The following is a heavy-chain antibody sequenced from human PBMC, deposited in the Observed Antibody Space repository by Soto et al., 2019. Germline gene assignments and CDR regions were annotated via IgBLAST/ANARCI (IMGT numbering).Heavy chain of an antibody. D-gene: IGHD6-19*01. V-gene: IGHV3-33*01. CDR1: GFTFSNHG. CDR3: ARESSSGRRDRIDY. CDR2: IWYDGTNR. J-gene: IGHJ4*02. Sequence: QVKLVESGGGVVQPGMSLRLSCAASGFTFSNHGMHWVRQAPGKVLEWVTVIWYDGTNRFYAESVKGRFTISRDISENTVFLQMNSLRAEDTAVYYCARESSSGRRDRIDYWGQGTLVTVSS.